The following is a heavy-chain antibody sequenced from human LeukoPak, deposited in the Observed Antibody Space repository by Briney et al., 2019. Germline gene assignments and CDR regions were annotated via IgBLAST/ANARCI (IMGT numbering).Heavy chain of an antibody. CDR2: ISYDGSNK. CDR3: AKMGGLSTVPFALDY. D-gene: IGHD3-16*02. CDR1: GFTFSSYG. V-gene: IGHV3-30*18. Sequence: GGSLRLSCAASGFTFSSYGMHWVRQAPGKGLEWVAVISYDGSNKYYADSVKGRFTISRDNSKNTLYLQMNSLRAEDTAVYYCAKMGGLSTVPFALDYWGQGTLVTVSS. J-gene: IGHJ4*02.